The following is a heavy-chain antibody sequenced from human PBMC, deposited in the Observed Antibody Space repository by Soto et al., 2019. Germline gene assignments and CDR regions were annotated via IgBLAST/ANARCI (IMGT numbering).Heavy chain of an antibody. CDR3: ARGRIVASIHDAFEI. V-gene: IGHV1-18*01. D-gene: IGHD2-21*01. CDR1: GYDFTSYG. CDR2: ISAYNGKR. Sequence: QGQLLQSGDEVKKPGASVRVSCRASGYDFTSYGISWVRQAPGQGLEWVSWISAYNGKRDTAQKFQGRVTMTLDTSPETAHMELGALTSADTAVYSCARGRIVASIHDAFEIWGQGTMVAVSS. J-gene: IGHJ3*02.